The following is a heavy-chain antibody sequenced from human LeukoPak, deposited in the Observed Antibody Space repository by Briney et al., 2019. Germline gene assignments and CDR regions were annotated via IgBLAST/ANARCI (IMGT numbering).Heavy chain of an antibody. Sequence: PGRSLRLSCAASGFTFDDYAMHWVRQAPGKGLEWVSGISWNSGSIGYADSVKGRFTISRDNAKNSLYLQMNSLRAEDMALYYCAKDTRYDSSGCLDYWGQGTLVTVSS. CDR3: AKDTRYDSSGCLDY. CDR1: GFTFDDYA. CDR2: ISWNSGSI. D-gene: IGHD3-22*01. V-gene: IGHV3-9*03. J-gene: IGHJ4*02.